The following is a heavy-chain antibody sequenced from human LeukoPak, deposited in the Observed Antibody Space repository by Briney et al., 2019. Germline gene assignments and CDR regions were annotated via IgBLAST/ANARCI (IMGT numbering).Heavy chain of an antibody. J-gene: IGHJ5*02. Sequence: KPGGSLRLSCAASGFTFSSYSMNWVRQAPGKGLEWVSFISSSSNYIHYADSVKGRFTISRDNAKNSLYLQMNSLRAEDTAVYYCARDRWRQQLGPNWFDPWGQGTLVTVSS. CDR1: GFTFSSYS. D-gene: IGHD6-13*01. CDR2: ISSSSNYI. V-gene: IGHV3-21*01. CDR3: ARDRWRQQLGPNWFDP.